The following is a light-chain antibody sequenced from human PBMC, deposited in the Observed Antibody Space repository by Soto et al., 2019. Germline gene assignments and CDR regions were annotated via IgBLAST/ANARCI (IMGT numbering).Light chain of an antibody. CDR1: SSDVGGYNY. Sequence: QSVLTQPSSLSGAPGQAITISFTGTSSDVGGYNYVSWYQQHPGKAPKLMIYEVNNRPSGVSNRFSGSKSGNTASLTISGLQAEDEADYYCNSYTSSSPYVFGTGTKVTVL. J-gene: IGLJ1*01. V-gene: IGLV2-14*01. CDR2: EVN. CDR3: NSYTSSSPYV.